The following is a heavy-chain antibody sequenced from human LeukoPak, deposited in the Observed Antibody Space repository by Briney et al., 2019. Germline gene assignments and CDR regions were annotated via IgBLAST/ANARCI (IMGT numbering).Heavy chain of an antibody. V-gene: IGHV1-2*02. CDR1: GYTFTGYY. CDR3: ARGSDDFWSGYSLSY. J-gene: IGHJ4*02. CDR2: INPNSGGT. D-gene: IGHD3-3*01. Sequence: ASVKVSCKASGYTFTGYYMHWVRQAPGQGLEWMGWINPNSGGTNYAQKFQGRVTMTRDTSISTAYMELSRLRSDDTAVYYCARGSDDFWSGYSLSYWGQGTLVTVSS.